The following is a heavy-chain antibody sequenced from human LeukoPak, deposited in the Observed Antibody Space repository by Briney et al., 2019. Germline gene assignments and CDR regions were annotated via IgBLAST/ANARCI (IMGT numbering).Heavy chain of an antibody. J-gene: IGHJ4*02. CDR2: IYHSGST. V-gene: IGHV4-4*02. CDR1: GGSLSSSNW. CDR3: ARGLYCSSTSCYDFDY. Sequence: SGTLSLTCAVSGGSLSSSNWWSWVRQSPGKGLEWIGEIYHSGSTNYNPSLKSRVTMSVDKSKNQFSLKLCSVTAADTAVYYCARGLYCSSTSCYDFDYWGQGTLVTVSS. D-gene: IGHD2-2*01.